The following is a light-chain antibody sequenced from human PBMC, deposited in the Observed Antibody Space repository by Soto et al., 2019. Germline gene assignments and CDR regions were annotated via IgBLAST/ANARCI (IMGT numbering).Light chain of an antibody. CDR2: LNSDGSH. CDR1: SGHSSYA. V-gene: IGLV4-69*01. CDR3: QTWGTGIRV. Sequence: QPVLTQSPSASASLGASVKLTCTLSSGHSSYAIAWHQQQPEKGPRYVMKLNSDGSHNKGDGIPDRFSGSSSGAERYLSISSLQSEDEADYYCQTWGTGIRVFGGGTKLTVL. J-gene: IGLJ3*02.